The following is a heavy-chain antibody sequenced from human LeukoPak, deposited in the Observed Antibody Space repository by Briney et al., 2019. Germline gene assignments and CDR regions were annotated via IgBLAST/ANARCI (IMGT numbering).Heavy chain of an antibody. V-gene: IGHV1-46*01. J-gene: IGHJ4*02. Sequence: ASVTVSCKASGYTFTSYYMHWVRQAPGQGLEWMGIINPSGGSTSYAQKFQGRVTMTRDTSTSTVYMELSSLRSEDTAVYYCARAKSLAYCGGDCYGGAYFDYWGQGTLVTVSS. CDR3: ARAKSLAYCGGDCYGGAYFDY. D-gene: IGHD2-21*02. CDR2: INPSGGST. CDR1: GYTFTSYY.